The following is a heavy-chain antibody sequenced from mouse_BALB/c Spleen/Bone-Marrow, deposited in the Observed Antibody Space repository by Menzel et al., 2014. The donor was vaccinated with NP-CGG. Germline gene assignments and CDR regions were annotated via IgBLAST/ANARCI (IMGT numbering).Heavy chain of an antibody. V-gene: IGHV5-6-5*01. D-gene: IGHD1-1*01. CDR3: ARWYYGSGFAY. CDR2: ISSGGST. Sequence: EVQGVESGGGLVKPGGSLKLSCAASGYTFSSYAMSWVRQTPVKRLEWVASISSGGSTYYPDSEKGRFTISRDKARNILYLQMSSLRSEDTAMYYCARWYYGSGFAYWGQGTLVTVSA. CDR1: GYTFSSYA. J-gene: IGHJ3*01.